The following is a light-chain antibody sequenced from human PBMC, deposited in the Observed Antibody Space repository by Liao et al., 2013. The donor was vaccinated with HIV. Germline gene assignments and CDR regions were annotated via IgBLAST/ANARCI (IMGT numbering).Light chain of an antibody. CDR3: QVWDSSSDHVV. CDR2: IDS. V-gene: IGLV3-21*04. CDR1: NIGSKS. Sequence: SYVLTQAPSVSVAPGKTARITCGGNNIGSKSVHWYQQKPGQAPVLVIFIDSDRPSGIPERFSGSNSGNTATLTISRVEAGDEAGYYCQVWDSSSDHVVFGGGTKLTVL. J-gene: IGLJ2*01.